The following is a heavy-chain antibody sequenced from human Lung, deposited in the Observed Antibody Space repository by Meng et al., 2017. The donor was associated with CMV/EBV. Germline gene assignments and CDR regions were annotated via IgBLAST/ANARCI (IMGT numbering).Heavy chain of an antibody. V-gene: IGHV3-11*01. CDR1: GFTFSDYY. D-gene: IGHD3-22*01. J-gene: IGHJ4*01. CDR3: ARERADYYDAKQTLDY. Sequence: SLKISCAASGFTFSDYYMSWIRQAPGKGLEWVSYISSSGTTIYYADSVKGRFTISRDNAKNSLYLQMNSLRDEDTAVYYCARERADYYDAKQTLDYWGLGTLVTVSS. CDR2: ISSSGTTI.